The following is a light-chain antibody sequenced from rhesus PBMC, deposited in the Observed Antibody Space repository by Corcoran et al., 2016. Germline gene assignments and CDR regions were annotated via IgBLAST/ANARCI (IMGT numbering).Light chain of an antibody. V-gene: IGKV1-74*01. CDR3: QQGYGIPFT. J-gene: IGKJ3*01. CDR2: KAS. Sequence: DIQMTQSPSPLSASIGDRVTITCRASENVNNYLNWYQQKPGKAPKVLSYKASTLQSGVQSRFSGSGAGTDYTFTISSLQPEDVANYYCQQGYGIPFTFGPGTKLDMK. CDR1: ENVNNY.